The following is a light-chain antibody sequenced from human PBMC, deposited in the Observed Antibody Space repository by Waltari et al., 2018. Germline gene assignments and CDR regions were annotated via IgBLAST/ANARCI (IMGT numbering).Light chain of an antibody. CDR1: QDITNS. J-gene: IGKJ2*01. CDR3: QQSDGLPRT. V-gene: IGKV1-33*01. Sequence: DIQMTQFPSSLSASVGDRVTIACHASQDITNSLNWYQQTIGRAPKLLIYDASNLKTGVSSMFSGSGSGTKFTFVISSLQPEDIATYYCQQSDGLPRTFGQGTQVEIK. CDR2: DAS.